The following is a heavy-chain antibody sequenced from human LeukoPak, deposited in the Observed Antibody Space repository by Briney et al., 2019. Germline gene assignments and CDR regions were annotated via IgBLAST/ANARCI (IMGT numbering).Heavy chain of an antibody. CDR1: GYSISSGYY. Sequence: SETLSLTCAVSGYSISSGYYWGWIRQPPGKGLEWIGSIYHSGSTYYNPSLKSRVTISVDTSKNQFSLKLSSVTAADTAVYYCARHERIAVAGEEFDYWGQGTLVTVSS. CDR3: ARHERIAVAGEEFDY. J-gene: IGHJ4*02. CDR2: IYHSGST. D-gene: IGHD6-19*01. V-gene: IGHV4-38-2*01.